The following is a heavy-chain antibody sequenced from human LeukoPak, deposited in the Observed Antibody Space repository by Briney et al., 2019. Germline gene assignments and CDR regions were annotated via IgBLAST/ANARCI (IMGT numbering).Heavy chain of an antibody. Sequence: GGSLRPPSGTSGVTFMNNCSTCLGQAPGTGLEWLGNIKGDGSEKRYADSVRGRFTISSDNAQTSLYLQMNSLRAADTVVYYCARASHPWLQLTWGQGTLVTVSS. CDR3: ARASHPWLQLT. D-gene: IGHD5-24*01. CDR1: GVTFMNNC. J-gene: IGHJ5*02. CDR2: IKGDGSEK. V-gene: IGHV3-7*04.